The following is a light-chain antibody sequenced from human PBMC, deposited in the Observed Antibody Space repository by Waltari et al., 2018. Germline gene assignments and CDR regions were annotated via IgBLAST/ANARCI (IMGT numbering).Light chain of an antibody. CDR1: SLRSYY. V-gene: IGLV3-19*01. CDR3: SSRDSGAHRHV. Sequence: SSELTQDPAVSVALGQTVRITCQGDSLRSYYATWYQQKAGQAPILVIYGQNNRPSGIPDRFSGSYSGRTASLTITGAQAEDEADYYCSSRDSGAHRHVLGTGTKVTVL. CDR2: GQN. J-gene: IGLJ1*01.